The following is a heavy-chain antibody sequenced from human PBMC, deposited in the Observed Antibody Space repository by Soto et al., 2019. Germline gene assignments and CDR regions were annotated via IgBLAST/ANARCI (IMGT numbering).Heavy chain of an antibody. Sequence: EVQLVESGGGLVKPGGSLRLSCAASGFTFSSYSMNWVRQAPGKGLEWVSSISSSSSYIYYADSVKGRFTISRDNAKNSLYLQMNSLRAEDTAVYYCARDSTTVTRDYYYIDVWGKGTTVTVSS. CDR2: ISSSSSYI. J-gene: IGHJ6*03. CDR3: ARDSTTVTRDYYYIDV. CDR1: GFTFSSYS. V-gene: IGHV3-21*01. D-gene: IGHD4-17*01.